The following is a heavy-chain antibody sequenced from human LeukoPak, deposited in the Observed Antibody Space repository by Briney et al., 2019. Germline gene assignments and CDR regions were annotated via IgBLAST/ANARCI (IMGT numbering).Heavy chain of an antibody. CDR2: ISSSSSHT. V-gene: IGHV3-11*06. CDR3: ARAGDSSGYSAYFDS. Sequence: GGSLRLSCAASGFTFSDYYMGWIRQAPGKGLEWVSYISSSSSHTNHVDSVKGRFTISRDNAQNSLYLQMNSLRAEDTAVYYCARAGDSSGYSAYFDSWGQGTLVSVSS. J-gene: IGHJ4*02. CDR1: GFTFSDYY. D-gene: IGHD3-22*01.